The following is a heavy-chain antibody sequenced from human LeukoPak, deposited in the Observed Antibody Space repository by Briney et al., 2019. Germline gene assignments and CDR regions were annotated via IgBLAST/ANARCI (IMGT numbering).Heavy chain of an antibody. J-gene: IGHJ4*02. V-gene: IGHV3-74*03. Sequence: PGGSLRLSCAASGFAFSVAWVHWVRQAPGKGLVWVSVIRSDGSGTTNADSVKGRFTISRDNAKNTVYLQMNSLRDEDTAVYYCAKDYFGSLEYWGQGTLVTVSS. CDR3: AKDYFGSLEY. CDR1: GFAFSVAW. D-gene: IGHD2/OR15-2a*01. CDR2: IRSDGSGT.